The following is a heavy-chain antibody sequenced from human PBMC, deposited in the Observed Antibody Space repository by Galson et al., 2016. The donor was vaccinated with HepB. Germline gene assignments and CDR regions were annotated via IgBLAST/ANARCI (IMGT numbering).Heavy chain of an antibody. Sequence: SVKVSCKASGYTFTHSYMHWVRLTPGQGLEWMGVINPISGSASNALEFQDRVTMTSDTSTTTVYLELSSLRSEDTAVYYCARDAYLASGSHMTHTPVDFFDYWGQGTLITVSS. CDR1: GYTFTHSY. V-gene: IGHV1-46*01. D-gene: IGHD3-16*01. J-gene: IGHJ4*02. CDR3: ARDAYLASGSHMTHTPVDFFDY. CDR2: INPISGSA.